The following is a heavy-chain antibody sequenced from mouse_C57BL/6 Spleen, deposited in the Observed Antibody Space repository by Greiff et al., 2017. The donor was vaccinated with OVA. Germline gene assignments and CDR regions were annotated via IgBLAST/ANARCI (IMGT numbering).Heavy chain of an antibody. D-gene: IGHD2-1*01. J-gene: IGHJ3*01. CDR1: GYTFTSYW. CDR2: IDPSDSET. CDR3: ARWNYGNFSWFAY. Sequence: QVQLKQPGAELVRPGSSVKLSCKASGYTFTSYWMHWVKQRPIQGLEWIGNIDPSDSETHYNQKFKDKATLTVDKSSSTAYMQLSSLTSEDSAVYYCARWNYGNFSWFAYWGQGTRVTVSA. V-gene: IGHV1-52*01.